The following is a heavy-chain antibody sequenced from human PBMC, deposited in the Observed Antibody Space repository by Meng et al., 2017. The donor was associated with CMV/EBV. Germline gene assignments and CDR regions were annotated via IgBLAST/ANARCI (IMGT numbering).Heavy chain of an antibody. V-gene: IGHV4-59*01. J-gene: IGHJ4*02. CDR1: GGSISSYY. CDR3: ASLLYGDSRYFDY. Sequence: CTVSGGSISSYYWSWIRQPPGKGLEWIGYIYYSGSTNYNPSLKSRVTISVDTSKNQFSLKLSSVTAADTAVYYCASLLYGDSRYFDYWGQGTLVTVSS. D-gene: IGHD3-22*01. CDR2: IYYSGST.